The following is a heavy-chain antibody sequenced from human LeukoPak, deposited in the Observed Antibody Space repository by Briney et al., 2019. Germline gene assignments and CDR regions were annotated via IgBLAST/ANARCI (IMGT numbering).Heavy chain of an antibody. CDR3: AGHHPRNTVDF. Sequence: SETLSLTCSVSGGSVSSHFWSWIRQPPGKGLEWIAYISDIGSINYNPSLKSRVTISLDTSKNQFSLKLSSVTAADTAVYYCAGHHPRNTVDFWGQGTLVTVSS. J-gene: IGHJ4*02. V-gene: IGHV4-59*08. CDR1: GGSVSSHF. D-gene: IGHD2/OR15-2a*01. CDR2: ISDIGSI.